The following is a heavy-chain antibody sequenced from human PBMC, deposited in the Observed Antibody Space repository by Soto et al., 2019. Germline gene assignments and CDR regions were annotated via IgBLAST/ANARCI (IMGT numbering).Heavy chain of an antibody. CDR2: ISGSGGST. J-gene: IGHJ6*02. Sequence: GGSLRLSCAAAGFTFSSYAISWGRQPPGKGLDWVSAISGSGGSTYYADCVKGRFTISRDNSKNTLYLQMNSLRAEDTAVYSCAKPRTAMVTYYYYGMDVWGQGTTVTVSS. D-gene: IGHD5-18*01. CDR3: AKPRTAMVTYYYYGMDV. CDR1: GFTFSSYA. V-gene: IGHV3-23*01.